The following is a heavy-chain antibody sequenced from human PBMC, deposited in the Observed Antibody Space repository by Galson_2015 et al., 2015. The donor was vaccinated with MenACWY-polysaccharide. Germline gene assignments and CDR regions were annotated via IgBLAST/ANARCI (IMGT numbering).Heavy chain of an antibody. Sequence: SVKVSCKASGYTFTSYDINWVRQATGQGLEWMGWMNPNSANTGYAQKFQGRVTMTKNTSISTAYMELSSLTSEDAAVYYCARVREQWLVGGPFDYWGQGTLVTVSS. J-gene: IGHJ4*02. V-gene: IGHV1-8*01. CDR1: GYTFTSYD. D-gene: IGHD6-19*01. CDR3: ARVREQWLVGGPFDY. CDR2: MNPNSANT.